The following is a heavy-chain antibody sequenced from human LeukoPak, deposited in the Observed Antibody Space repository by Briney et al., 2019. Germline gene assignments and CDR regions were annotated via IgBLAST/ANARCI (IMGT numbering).Heavy chain of an antibody. CDR1: GGSFSGYY. CDR3: ARGVRGYSYPSPSHYYGMDV. Sequence: SETLSLTCAVYGGSFSGYYWSWIRQPPGKGPEWIGEINHSGSTNYNPSLKSRVTISVDTSKNQFSLKLSSVTAADTAVYYCARGVRGYSYPSPSHYYGMDVWGQGTTVTVSS. J-gene: IGHJ6*02. V-gene: IGHV4-34*01. CDR2: INHSGST. D-gene: IGHD5-18*01.